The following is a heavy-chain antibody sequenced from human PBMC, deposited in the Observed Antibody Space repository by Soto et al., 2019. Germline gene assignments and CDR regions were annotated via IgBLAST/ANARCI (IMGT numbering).Heavy chain of an antibody. CDR3: TTDLASQGRGEFDL. V-gene: IGHV3-15*06. J-gene: IGHJ5*02. CDR1: GVSFTMGW. Sequence: PGGSLRLSCEASGVSFTMGWINWVRQAPGKGLEWVGHMKTNTYFDYAAPVRGRFTFSKDDSKNTVYLQLNSLKREDTAVYFCTTDLASQGRGEFDLWGQGTLVTVSS. D-gene: IGHD2-21*01. CDR2: MKTNTYF.